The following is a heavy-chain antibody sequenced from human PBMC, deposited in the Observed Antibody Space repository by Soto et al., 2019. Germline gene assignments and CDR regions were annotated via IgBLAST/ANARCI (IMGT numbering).Heavy chain of an antibody. J-gene: IGHJ4*02. D-gene: IGHD6-13*01. CDR3: ARDLNSGYSSSWYAADY. CDR2: ISAYNGNT. Sequence: ASVKVSCKASGYTFTSYGISWVRQAPGQGLEWMGWISAYNGNTNYAQKLQGRVTMTTDTSTSTAYMELRSLRSDDTAVYYCARDLNSGYSSSWYAADYWGQGTLVTVSS. V-gene: IGHV1-18*01. CDR1: GYTFTSYG.